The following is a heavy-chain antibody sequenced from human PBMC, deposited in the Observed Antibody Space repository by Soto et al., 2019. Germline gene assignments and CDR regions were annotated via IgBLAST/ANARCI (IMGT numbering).Heavy chain of an antibody. CDR3: AKIPATSIDAIDY. Sequence: GGSLRLSCAASGFTFSSYAMSWVRQAPGKGLEWVSTISGSGGTTFYADSVKGRFTISRDNSKNTLYLQMNSLRAEDTAVYSCAKIPATSIDAIDYWGQGTLVTVYS. CDR2: ISGSGGTT. V-gene: IGHV3-23*01. D-gene: IGHD1-26*01. CDR1: GFTFSSYA. J-gene: IGHJ4*02.